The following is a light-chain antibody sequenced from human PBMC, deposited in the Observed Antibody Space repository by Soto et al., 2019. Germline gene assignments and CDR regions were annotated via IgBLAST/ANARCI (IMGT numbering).Light chain of an antibody. Sequence: QSVLTQPASVSGSPGQSITVSCTGTTSDIGGYKYVSWYQQYPGKAPKLIIYEVTNRPSGVSNRFSGSKSGNTASLTISGLQAEDEADYYCSSYTSSSTLILFGEGTQLTVL. CDR3: SSYTSSSTLIL. V-gene: IGLV2-14*01. J-gene: IGLJ2*01. CDR2: EVT. CDR1: TSDIGGYKY.